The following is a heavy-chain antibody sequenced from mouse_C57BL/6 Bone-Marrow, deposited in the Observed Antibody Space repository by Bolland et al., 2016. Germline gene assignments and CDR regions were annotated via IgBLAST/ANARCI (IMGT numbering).Heavy chain of an antibody. J-gene: IGHJ3*01. D-gene: IGHD4-1*01. Sequence: GNTKYAPKFQGEATITADTSSNTAYLQLSSLTSEDTAIYYCARSTGSGFAYWGQGTLV. CDR3: ARSTGSGFAY. CDR2: GNT. V-gene: IGHV14-3*01.